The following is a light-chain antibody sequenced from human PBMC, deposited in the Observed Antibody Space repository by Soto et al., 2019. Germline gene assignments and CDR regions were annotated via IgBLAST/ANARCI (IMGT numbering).Light chain of an antibody. CDR1: SSDVGAYKY. Sequence: QSALTQPASVSGSPGQSITISCTGTSSDVGAYKYVSWYQQHPGKAPKLIIYGVSNRPSGVSNRFSGSKSGNTAFLTISGLQPEDEAHYYCSSFTGTTTLEVFGTGTKVTVL. CDR2: GVS. V-gene: IGLV2-14*03. CDR3: SSFTGTTTLEV. J-gene: IGLJ1*01.